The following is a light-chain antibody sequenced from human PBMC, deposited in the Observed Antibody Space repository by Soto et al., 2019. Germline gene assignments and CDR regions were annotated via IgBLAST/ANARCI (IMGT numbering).Light chain of an antibody. CDR1: QSISSY. J-gene: IGKJ1*01. CDR3: QQSYSWPPT. CDR2: AAS. Sequence: DIQMTQSPSSLSASVGDRVTITCRASQSISSYLNWYQQKTGKAPELLIYAASTLHDGVPSRFSGGGSGTDFTLYISSLQTEELATYFCQQSYSWPPTFGQGTKVDNK. V-gene: IGKV1-39*01.